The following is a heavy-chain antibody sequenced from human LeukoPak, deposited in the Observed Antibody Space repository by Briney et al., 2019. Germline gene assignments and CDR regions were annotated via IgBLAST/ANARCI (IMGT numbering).Heavy chain of an antibody. J-gene: IGHJ4*02. Sequence: SETLSLTCTVSGGSISSSSYYWGWIRQPPGKGLEWIGSIYYTGSTYYNPSLKSRVTISVDTSKSQFSLKLSSVTAADTAVYYCARQIAAAPDYWGQGTLVTVSS. V-gene: IGHV4-39*01. D-gene: IGHD6-13*01. CDR2: IYYTGST. CDR1: GGSISSSSYY. CDR3: ARQIAAAPDY.